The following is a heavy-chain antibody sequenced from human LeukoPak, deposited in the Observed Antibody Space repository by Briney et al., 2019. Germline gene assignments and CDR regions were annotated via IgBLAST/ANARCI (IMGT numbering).Heavy chain of an antibody. CDR3: ARSEQFFDLAQFDY. Sequence: GGSLRLSCAASGFTFSSYAMHWVRQAPGKGLEWVAVISYDGSNKYYADSVKGRFTISRDNSKNTLYPQMNSLRAEDTAVYYCARSEQFFDLAQFDYWGQGTLVTVSS. D-gene: IGHD3/OR15-3a*01. V-gene: IGHV3-30-3*01. CDR1: GFTFSSYA. J-gene: IGHJ4*02. CDR2: ISYDGSNK.